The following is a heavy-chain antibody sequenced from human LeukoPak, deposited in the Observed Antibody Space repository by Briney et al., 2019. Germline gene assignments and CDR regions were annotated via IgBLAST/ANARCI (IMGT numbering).Heavy chain of an antibody. J-gene: IGHJ4*02. CDR3: TRALMNYDILTGYSLPFDY. Sequence: GGSLRLSCTASGFTFGDYAMSWVRQALGKGLEWVGFIRSKAYGGTTEYAASVKGRFTISRDDSKSIAYLQMNSLKTEDTAVYYCTRALMNYDILTGYSLPFDYWGQGTLVTVSS. V-gene: IGHV3-49*04. CDR1: GFTFGDYA. D-gene: IGHD3-9*01. CDR2: IRSKAYGGTT.